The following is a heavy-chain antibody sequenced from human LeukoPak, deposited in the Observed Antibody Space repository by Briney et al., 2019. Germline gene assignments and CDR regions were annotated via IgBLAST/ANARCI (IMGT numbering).Heavy chain of an antibody. CDR1: GGTFSSYA. Sequence: SVKVSCKASGGTFSSYAISWVRQAPGQGLEWMGRIIPILGIANYAQKFQGRVTITADKSTSTAYMELSSLRSEDTAVYYCARDEGYSYGYSVSGYYYYGMDVWGQGTTVTVSS. V-gene: IGHV1-69*04. D-gene: IGHD5-18*01. CDR3: ARDEGYSYGYSVSGYYYYGMDV. J-gene: IGHJ6*02. CDR2: IIPILGIA.